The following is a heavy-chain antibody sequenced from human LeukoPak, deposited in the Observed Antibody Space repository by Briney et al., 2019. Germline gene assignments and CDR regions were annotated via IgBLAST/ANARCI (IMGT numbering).Heavy chain of an antibody. J-gene: IGHJ4*02. V-gene: IGHV3-30*02. CDR1: GFIFSTYG. CDR2: IRHDGSIK. CDR3: ARDRESNWYPYLDA. Sequence: AGGSLRLSCAASGFIFSTYGMYWVRQAPGKGLEWVAFIRHDGSIKNYADSVKGRSTISRDNSKNTLYLQMDSLRAEDTAVYYCARDRESNWYPYLDAWGQGTLVTVSS. D-gene: IGHD6-13*01.